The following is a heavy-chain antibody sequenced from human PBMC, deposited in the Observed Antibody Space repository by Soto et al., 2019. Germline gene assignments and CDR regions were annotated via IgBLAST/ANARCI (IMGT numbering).Heavy chain of an antibody. V-gene: IGHV3-23*01. CDR3: AKENGYSSSWFEFDY. CDR2: ISGSGGST. CDR1: GFTFSSYA. J-gene: IGHJ4*02. D-gene: IGHD6-13*01. Sequence: EVQLLESGGGLVQPGGSLRLSCAASGFTFSSYAMSWVRQAPGKGLEWVSAISGSGGSTYYADSVKGRFTLSRDNSKNTLYIQMSGLRAEATAVYYWAKENGYSSSWFEFDYWGQGTLVTVSS.